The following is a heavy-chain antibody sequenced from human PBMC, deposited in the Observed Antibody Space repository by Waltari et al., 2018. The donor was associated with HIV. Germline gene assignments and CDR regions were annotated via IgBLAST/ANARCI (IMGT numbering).Heavy chain of an antibody. CDR3: ARQGGSYGPDWYFDL. J-gene: IGHJ2*01. V-gene: IGHV3-21*01. Sequence: EVQLLESGGGLVKPGGSLRLSCAASGFTFRSYSMNWVRQAPGKGLESVSSITCGSYMFYVDSVKGRFTIFRDNTKNSLYLQMNSLRAEDTAVYYCARQGGSYGPDWYFDLWGRGTLVTVSS. CDR2: ITCGSYM. CDR1: GFTFRSYS. D-gene: IGHD5-18*01.